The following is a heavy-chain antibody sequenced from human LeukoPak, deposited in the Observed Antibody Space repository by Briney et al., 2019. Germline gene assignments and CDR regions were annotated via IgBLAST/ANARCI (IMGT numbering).Heavy chain of an antibody. CDR2: ISSSSSTI. J-gene: IGHJ3*02. Sequence: GGSLRLSCAASGFTFSSYSMNWVRQAPGKGLEWVSYISSSSSTIYYADSVKGRFTISRDNAKNSLYLQMNSLRAEDTAVYYCARVKYNWNPWYAFDIWGQGTMVTVSS. CDR1: GFTFSSYS. V-gene: IGHV3-48*01. D-gene: IGHD1-20*01. CDR3: ARVKYNWNPWYAFDI.